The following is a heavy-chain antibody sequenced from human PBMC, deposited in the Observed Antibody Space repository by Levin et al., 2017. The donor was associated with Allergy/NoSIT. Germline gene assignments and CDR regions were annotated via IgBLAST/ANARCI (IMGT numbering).Heavy chain of an antibody. Sequence: GESLKISCKASGYTFTSYYMHWVRQAPGQGLEWMGIINPSGGSTSYAQKFQGRVTMTRDTSTSTVYMELSSLRSEDTAVYYCARGIGKLEQCHHLCYYGMDVWGQGTTVTVSS. V-gene: IGHV1-46*01. CDR1: GYTFTSYY. J-gene: IGHJ6*02. D-gene: IGHD1/OR15-1a*01. CDR3: ARGIGKLEQCHHLCYYGMDV. CDR2: INPSGGST.